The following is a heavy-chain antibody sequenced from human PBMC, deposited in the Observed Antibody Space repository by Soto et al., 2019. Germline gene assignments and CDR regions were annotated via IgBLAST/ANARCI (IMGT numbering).Heavy chain of an antibody. CDR2: IYYSGST. CDR1: GGSISSSSYY. J-gene: IGHJ5*02. Sequence: SETLSLTCTVSGGSISSSSYYWGWIRQPPGKGLEWIGSIYYSGSTYYNPSLKSRVTISVGTSKNQFSLKLSSVTAADTAVYYCARHPLDMITFGGVIVISWFDPWGQGTLVTVS. V-gene: IGHV4-39*01. CDR3: ARHPLDMITFGGVIVISWFDP. D-gene: IGHD3-16*02.